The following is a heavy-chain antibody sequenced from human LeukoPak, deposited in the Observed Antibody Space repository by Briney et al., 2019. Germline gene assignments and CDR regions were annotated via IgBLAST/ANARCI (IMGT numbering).Heavy chain of an antibody. CDR2: ISGSGGST. V-gene: IGHV3-23*01. J-gene: IGHJ5*02. CDR3: AKGGIRIAARRTPNWFDP. Sequence: GGSLRLSCAASGFTFSSYAMSWVRQAPGEGLEWVSAISGSGGSTYYADSVKGRFTISRDNSKNTLYLQMNSLRAEDTAVYYCAKGGIRIAARRTPNWFDPWGQGNPGHRLL. D-gene: IGHD6-6*01. CDR1: GFTFSSYA.